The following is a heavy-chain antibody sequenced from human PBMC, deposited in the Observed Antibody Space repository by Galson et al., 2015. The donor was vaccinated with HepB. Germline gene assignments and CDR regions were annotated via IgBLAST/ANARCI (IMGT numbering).Heavy chain of an antibody. CDR1: GFTFSNFW. J-gene: IGHJ4*02. D-gene: IGHD1-26*01. Sequence: SLRLSCAVSGFTFSNFWMTWVRQAPGKGLEWVANIRQDGNDINYADSVKGRFTISRDNAKNSLFLQMNSLRVEDTAVYYCARGQSGSFDSWGQGTLVTVSS. CDR2: IRQDGNDI. V-gene: IGHV3-7*01. CDR3: ARGQSGSFDS.